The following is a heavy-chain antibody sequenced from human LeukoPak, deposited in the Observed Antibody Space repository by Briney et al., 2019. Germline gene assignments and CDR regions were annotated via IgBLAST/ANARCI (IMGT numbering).Heavy chain of an antibody. CDR2: INHSGST. Sequence: SETLSLTCAVYGGSFSGYYWSWIRQPPGKGLEWIGEINHSGSTNCNPSLKSRVTISVDTSKNQFSLKLSSVTAADTAVYYCARGRVSSRPRFDYWGQGTLVTVSS. V-gene: IGHV4-34*01. D-gene: IGHD6-13*01. CDR1: GGSFSGYY. J-gene: IGHJ4*02. CDR3: ARGRVSSRPRFDY.